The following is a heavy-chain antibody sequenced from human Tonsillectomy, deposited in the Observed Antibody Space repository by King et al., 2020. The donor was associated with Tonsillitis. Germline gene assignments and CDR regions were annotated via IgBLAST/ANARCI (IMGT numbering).Heavy chain of an antibody. J-gene: IGHJ4*01. CDR1: GFTFSSYA. CDR3: AKEYYDILTGYYARPFDY. D-gene: IGHD3-9*01. Sequence: VQLVESGGGLVQPGGSLRLSCAASGFTFSSYAMSWVRQAPGKGLEWVSAISGSGGSIYYADSVKGRFTISRDNSKNTLYLQVNSLRAEDTAVYYCAKEYYDILTGYYARPFDYWGQEPWSPSPQ. V-gene: IGHV3-23*04. CDR2: ISGSGGSI.